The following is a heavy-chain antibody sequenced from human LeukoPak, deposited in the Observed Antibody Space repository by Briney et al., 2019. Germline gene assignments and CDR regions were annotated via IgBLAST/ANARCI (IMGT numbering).Heavy chain of an antibody. J-gene: IGHJ3*02. CDR2: ISSSSGYI. CDR1: GFIIISYR. D-gene: IGHD5-24*01. CDR3: ARDSRDGTLEAFDI. Sequence: PGGSLRLSCAASGFIIISYRMSWVRQAPGKGLEWVSSISSSSGYIYYADSVKGRFTISRDNAKNSLYLQMNSLRAEDTAVYYCARDSRDGTLEAFDIWGQGTMVTVSS. V-gene: IGHV3-21*01.